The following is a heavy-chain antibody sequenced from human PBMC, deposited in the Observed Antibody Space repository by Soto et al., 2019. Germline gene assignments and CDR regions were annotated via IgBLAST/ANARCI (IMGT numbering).Heavy chain of an antibody. CDR1: RGSLSGYS. V-gene: IGHV4-34*01. J-gene: IGHJ5*02. CDR2: INYSEAT. D-gene: IGHD3-16*02. Sequence: PSETLSLTCAVYRGSLSGYSWNWIRQPPAKGLEWFGEINYSEATNPTYNPSLKRRVTLSADRTTHQLFLRLTSVTAADTAIYYCARDHDFVWGSYRNCVGLWGQGTPVTVSS. CDR3: ARDHDFVWGSYRNCVGL.